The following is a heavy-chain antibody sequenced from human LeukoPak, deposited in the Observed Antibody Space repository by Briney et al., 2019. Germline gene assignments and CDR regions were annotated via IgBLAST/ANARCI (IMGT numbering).Heavy chain of an antibody. Sequence: SQTLSLTCTVSGGSISSGDYYWSWIRLPPGKGLEWIGYIYYSGSTYYNPSLKSRVTISVDTSKNQFSLKLSSVTAADTAVYYCARDYSNYGRYYYYGMDVWGQGTTVTVSS. V-gene: IGHV4-30-4*01. CDR3: ARDYSNYGRYYYYGMDV. D-gene: IGHD4-4*01. J-gene: IGHJ6*02. CDR2: IYYSGST. CDR1: GGSISSGDYY.